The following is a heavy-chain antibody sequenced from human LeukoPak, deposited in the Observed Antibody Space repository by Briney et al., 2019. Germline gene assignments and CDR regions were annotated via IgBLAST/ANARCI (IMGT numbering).Heavy chain of an antibody. D-gene: IGHD3-22*01. J-gene: IGHJ3*02. CDR1: GGSINNYY. CDR3: ARDTFYHDYSDYYEDVFDS. V-gene: IGHV4-59*01. Sequence: SETLSPTCTVSGGSINNYYWSWIRQPPRKGLEWIGYASHSGSTNSSPSLKSRVSISVDTSKNQISLKLSSVTAADTAVYYCARDTFYHDYSDYYEDVFDSWGQRTMVTVSS. CDR2: ASHSGST.